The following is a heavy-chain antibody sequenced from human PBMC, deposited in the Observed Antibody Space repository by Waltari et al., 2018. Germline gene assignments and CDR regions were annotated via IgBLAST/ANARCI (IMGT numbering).Heavy chain of an antibody. J-gene: IGHJ4*02. CDR2: VNQSGST. Sequence: QVQLQQWGAGLLKPSETLSLTCAVYGGSFSGYYWSWISQPPGKGLEWIGEVNQSGSTNSNPSHKSRVTISVCTSKNQFSLKLSSVTAADTAVYYCARLLYYDFWSGYYTGYYYFDYWGQGTLVTVSS. D-gene: IGHD3-3*01. CDR1: GGSFSGYY. CDR3: ARLLYYDFWSGYYTGYYYFDY. V-gene: IGHV4-34*01.